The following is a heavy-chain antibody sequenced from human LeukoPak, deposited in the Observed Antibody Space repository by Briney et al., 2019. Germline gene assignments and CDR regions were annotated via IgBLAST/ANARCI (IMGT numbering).Heavy chain of an antibody. D-gene: IGHD6-19*01. CDR2: INSDGSST. CDR1: GFTFSSYW. CDR3: AKAAIPVAGILLSWFDP. V-gene: IGHV3-74*01. Sequence: GGSLRLSCAASGFTFSSYWMHWVRQAPGKGLVWVSRINSDGSSTSYADSVKGRFTISRDNAKNTLYLQMNSLRAEDTALYYCAKAAIPVAGILLSWFDPWGQGTLVTVSS. J-gene: IGHJ5*02.